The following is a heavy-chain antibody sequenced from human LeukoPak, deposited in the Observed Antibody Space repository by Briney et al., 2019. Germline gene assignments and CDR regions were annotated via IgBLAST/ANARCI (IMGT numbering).Heavy chain of an antibody. V-gene: IGHV3-74*01. CDR1: GFTFGNYW. CDR2: INSDGRSI. D-gene: IGHD5-18*01. CDR3: ARVRYSYGYDW. J-gene: IGHJ4*02. Sequence: PGGSLRLSCAASGFTFGNYWMHWVRQAPGKGLVWVSRINSDGRSISYADSVKGRFTISRDNAKNTLYLQMNSLRAEDTAVYYCARVRYSYGYDWWGQGTLVTVPS.